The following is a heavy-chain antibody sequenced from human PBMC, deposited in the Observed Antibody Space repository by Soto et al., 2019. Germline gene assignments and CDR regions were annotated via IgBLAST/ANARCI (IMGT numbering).Heavy chain of an antibody. CDR2: TGSGTGPG. CDR3: AKRDSGGFYRFFDS. D-gene: IGHD2-15*01. Sequence: SVKVSCKASGGSLSTNPISWVRQAPGQGLEWMGGTGSGTGPGNHAQKFQGRLTVTADKSTSTVYMELTNLSSEDTAVYYCAKRDSGGFYRFFDSWGQGTLVTVS. V-gene: IGHV1-69*06. CDR1: GGSLSTNP. J-gene: IGHJ4*02.